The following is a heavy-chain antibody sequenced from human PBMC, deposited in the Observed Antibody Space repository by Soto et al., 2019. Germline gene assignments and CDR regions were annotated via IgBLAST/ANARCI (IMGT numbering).Heavy chain of an antibody. V-gene: IGHV4-34*01. CDR2: INHSGST. D-gene: IGHD2-15*01. Sequence: PSETLSLTCAVYGGSFSGYYWSWIRQPPGKGLEWIGEINHSGSTNYNPSLKSRVTISVDTSKNQFSLKLSSVTAADTAVYYCARGWRGYCSGGSCYRFRNWFDPWGQGTLVT. CDR3: ARGWRGYCSGGSCYRFRNWFDP. J-gene: IGHJ5*02. CDR1: GGSFSGYY.